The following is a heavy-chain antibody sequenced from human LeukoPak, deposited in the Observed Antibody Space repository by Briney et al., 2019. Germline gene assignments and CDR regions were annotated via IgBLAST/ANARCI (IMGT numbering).Heavy chain of an antibody. CDR3: ARDETLITGTPEYFQH. Sequence: GGSLRLSCAASGFTFSSYSMNWVRQAPGKGLEWVSSISSSSSYIYYADSVKGRFTISRDNAKNSLYLQMNSLRAEDTAVYYCARDETLITGTPEYFQHWGQGTLVTVSS. D-gene: IGHD1-20*01. J-gene: IGHJ1*01. CDR2: ISSSSSYI. CDR1: GFTFSSYS. V-gene: IGHV3-21*01.